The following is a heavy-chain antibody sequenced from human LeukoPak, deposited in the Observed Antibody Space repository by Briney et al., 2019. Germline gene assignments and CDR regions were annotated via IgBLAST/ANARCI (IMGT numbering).Heavy chain of an antibody. CDR2: ISSSSSYI. CDR1: GFTFSSYS. V-gene: IGHV3-21*01. Sequence: GGSLRLSCAASGFTFSSYSMNWVRQAPGKGLEWVSSISSSSSYIYYADSVKGRFTISRDNAKNSLYLQMNSLRAEDTAVYYCVRERRGIAVEKAFDIWGQGTMVTVSS. CDR3: VRERRGIAVEKAFDI. D-gene: IGHD6-19*01. J-gene: IGHJ3*02.